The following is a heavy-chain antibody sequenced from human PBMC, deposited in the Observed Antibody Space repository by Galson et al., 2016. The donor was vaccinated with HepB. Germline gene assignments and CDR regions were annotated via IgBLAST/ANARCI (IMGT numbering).Heavy chain of an antibody. D-gene: IGHD6-6*01. J-gene: IGHJ4*02. CDR3: ARPGYSSTWVDS. Sequence: QSGAEVKKPGESLKISCKGSGFSFPNYWIGWVRQMPGKGLEWMGWIDPSDSSTSYSPSLQGHVIISVDKSISTVYLQWTSLKASGTAMYYCARPGYSSTWVDSWGQGTLVTVSP. V-gene: IGHV5-10-1*01. CDR2: IDPSDSST. CDR1: GFSFPNYW.